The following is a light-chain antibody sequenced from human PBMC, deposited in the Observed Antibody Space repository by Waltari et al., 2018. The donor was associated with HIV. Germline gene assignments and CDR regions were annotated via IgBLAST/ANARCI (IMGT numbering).Light chain of an antibody. CDR2: SNN. J-gene: IGLJ1*01. CDR1: SSNLGAGYD. V-gene: IGLV1-40*01. Sequence: QSVLTQPPSMSGAPGQRVTITCTGSSSNLGAGYDVHWYQRLPGTAPKLLIFSNNNRPSGVPDRFSGSKSGTSASLAITGLQAEDEADYYCQAYDSTLSVYVFGTGTKVTV. CDR3: QAYDSTLSVYV.